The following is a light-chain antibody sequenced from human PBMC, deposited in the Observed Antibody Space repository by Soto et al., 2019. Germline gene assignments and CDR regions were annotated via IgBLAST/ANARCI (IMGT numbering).Light chain of an antibody. CDR1: QGISNF. CDR2: AAS. J-gene: IGKJ5*01. Sequence: DIKMTQSPSSLSASAGDRVTITCRASQGISNFLAWYQQKPGKVPKLPISAASTLQSGVPSRFSGSGSGTDFTLTITSLQPEDVATYYYQKYSSVITFGQGTLLEIK. V-gene: IGKV1-27*01. CDR3: QKYSSVIT.